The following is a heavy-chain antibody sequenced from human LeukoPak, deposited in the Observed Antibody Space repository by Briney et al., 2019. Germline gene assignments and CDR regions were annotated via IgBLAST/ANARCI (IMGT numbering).Heavy chain of an antibody. CDR2: IKEDGSEK. V-gene: IGHV3-7*01. J-gene: IGHJ6*02. CDR1: GFTFSSYW. Sequence: GGSPRLSCAASGFTFSSYWMSWVRQAPGKGLEWVANIKEDGSEKYYVDSVKGRFTISRDNSKNTLYLQMGSLRAEDMAVYYCARGGYYDYVWGSYRYRTPDYYGMDVWGQGTTVTVSS. CDR3: ARGGYYDYVWGSYRYRTPDYYGMDV. D-gene: IGHD3-16*02.